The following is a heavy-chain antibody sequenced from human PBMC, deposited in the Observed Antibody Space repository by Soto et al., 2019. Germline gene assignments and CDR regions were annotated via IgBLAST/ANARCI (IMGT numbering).Heavy chain of an antibody. CDR1: GGSISSSSYY. D-gene: IGHD6-13*01. CDR3: ARLGIAAAGPGLSAFDI. CDR2: IYYSGST. Sequence: QLQLQESGPGLVKPSETLSLTCTVSGGSISSSSYYWGWIRQPPGKGLEWIGSIYYSGSTYYNPSPKGRVTISVDTSKNQFSLKLISVTAADTAVYYCARLGIAAAGPGLSAFDIWGQGPMVTVSS. J-gene: IGHJ3*02. V-gene: IGHV4-39*01.